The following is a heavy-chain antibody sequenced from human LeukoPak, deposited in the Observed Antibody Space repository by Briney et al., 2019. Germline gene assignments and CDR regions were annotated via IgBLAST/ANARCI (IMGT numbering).Heavy chain of an antibody. J-gene: IGHJ3*01. Sequence: PSETLSLTCTVSGGPITRSEYYWVWVRQSPGRGLEWLGSIYSNGDTYYNPSFESRVTIAIETSKNQFSLKMTSVTAADTAAYYCTSRGFRLPLDAFDVWGQGTRVAVSS. D-gene: IGHD5-24*01. CDR1: GGPITRSEYY. CDR2: IYSNGDT. V-gene: IGHV4-39*01. CDR3: TSRGFRLPLDAFDV.